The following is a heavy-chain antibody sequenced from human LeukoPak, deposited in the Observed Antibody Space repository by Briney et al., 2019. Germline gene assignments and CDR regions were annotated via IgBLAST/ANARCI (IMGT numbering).Heavy chain of an antibody. CDR3: AKAKLLWFGESLDY. CDR2: ISGSGGST. V-gene: IGHV3-23*01. D-gene: IGHD3-10*01. CDR1: GFTFSSYA. Sequence: PGGSLRLSCAASGFTFSSYAMSWVRQAPGKGLEWVSAISGSGGSTYYADSVKGRFTISRDNSKNTLYLQMNSLGAEDTAVYYCAKAKLLWFGESLDYWGQGTLVTVSS. J-gene: IGHJ4*02.